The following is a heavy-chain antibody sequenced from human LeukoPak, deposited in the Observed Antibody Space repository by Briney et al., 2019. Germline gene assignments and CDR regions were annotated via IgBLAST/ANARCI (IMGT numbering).Heavy chain of an antibody. D-gene: IGHD2-2*01. V-gene: IGHV4-34*01. CDR3: ARHRGKVVVPAAIRGAFDI. CDR2: INHSGST. CDR1: GGSFSGYY. J-gene: IGHJ3*02. Sequence: SETLSLTCAVYGGSFSGYYWSWIRQPPGKGLEWIGEINHSGSTNYNPSLKSRVTISVDTSKNQFSLKASSVTAADTAVYYCARHRGKVVVPAAIRGAFDISGQGTMVTVSS.